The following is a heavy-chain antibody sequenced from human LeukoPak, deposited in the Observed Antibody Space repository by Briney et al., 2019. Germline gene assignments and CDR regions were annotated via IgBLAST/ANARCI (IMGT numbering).Heavy chain of an antibody. CDR3: ARGLHDFWSGYLDY. CDR1: GFTFSSYA. V-gene: IGHV3-30-3*01. D-gene: IGHD3-3*01. J-gene: IGHJ4*02. Sequence: GGSLRLSCAASGFTFSSYAIHWVRQAPGKGLEWVAVISYDGSNKYYADSVKGRFTISRDNSKNTLYLQMNSLRAEDTAVYYCARGLHDFWSGYLDYWGQGTLVTVSS. CDR2: ISYDGSNK.